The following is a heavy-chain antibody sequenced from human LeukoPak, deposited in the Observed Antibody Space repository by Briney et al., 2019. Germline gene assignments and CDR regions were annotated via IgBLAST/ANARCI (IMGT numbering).Heavy chain of an antibody. CDR1: GLALSTYS. V-gene: IGHV3-21*01. Sequence: GGSLRPSCAASGLALSTYSMTWVRQSPGKGRGWVSSISSSSSYIYYADSVKGRFTISRDNAKNSRYLQMNSLRAEDTAVYYCARDSVHCCIFDYWGQGTLVTVSA. CDR2: ISSSSSYI. J-gene: IGHJ4*02. CDR3: ARDSVHCCIFDY. D-gene: IGHD5/OR15-5a*01.